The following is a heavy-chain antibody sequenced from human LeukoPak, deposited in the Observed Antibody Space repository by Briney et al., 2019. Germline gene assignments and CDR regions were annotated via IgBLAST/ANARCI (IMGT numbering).Heavy chain of an antibody. CDR2: ISGSGGTI. CDR1: GFTFSSYA. D-gene: IGHD5-24*01. CDR3: ARASFQRWLQLGGD. J-gene: IGHJ4*02. Sequence: GGSLRLSCAASGFTFSSYAMSWVRQAPGKGLEWVSAISGSGGTIYYADSVKGRFTISRDNAKNSLYLQMNSLRDEDTAVYYCARASFQRWLQLGGDWGQGTLVTVSS. V-gene: IGHV3-23*01.